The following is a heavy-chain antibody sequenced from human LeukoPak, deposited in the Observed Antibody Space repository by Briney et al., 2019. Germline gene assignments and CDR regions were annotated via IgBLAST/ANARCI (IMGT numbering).Heavy chain of an antibody. CDR1: GYTFSDYF. V-gene: IGHV1-2*02. D-gene: IGHD3-16*01. J-gene: IGHJ5*02. Sequence: ASVKVSCKSSGYTFSDYFVHRVRQAPGQGLEWMGWTNPKKGDTTYAQSFQGRVTMTRDTSISATYMELNSLRSDDTAVYYCTRGYEYGWFDPWGQGTLVTVSS. CDR3: TRGYEYGWFDP. CDR2: TNPKKGDT.